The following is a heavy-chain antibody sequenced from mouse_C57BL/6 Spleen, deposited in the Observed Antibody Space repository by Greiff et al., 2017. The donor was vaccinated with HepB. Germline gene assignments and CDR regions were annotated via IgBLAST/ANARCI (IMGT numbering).Heavy chain of an antibody. Sequence: EVKLMESGPGLVKPSQSLSLTCSVTGYSITSGYYWNWIRQFPGNKLEWMGYISYDGSNNYNPSLKNRISITRDTSKNQFFLKLNSVTTEDTATYYCARGDGYDEKFAYWGQGTLVTVSA. D-gene: IGHD2-2*01. CDR3: ARGDGYDEKFAY. V-gene: IGHV3-6*01. CDR1: GYSITSGYY. J-gene: IGHJ3*01. CDR2: ISYDGSN.